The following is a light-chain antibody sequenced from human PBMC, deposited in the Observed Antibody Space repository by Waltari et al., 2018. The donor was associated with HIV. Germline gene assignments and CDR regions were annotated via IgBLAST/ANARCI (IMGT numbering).Light chain of an antibody. V-gene: IGKV1-39*01. CDR3: QQSYSTLLT. J-gene: IGKJ4*01. Sequence: DIQMNQSPSSLSASVGDRVTITCRATQSISSYLNWYQHKPGKATKLLIYAASSLQSGVPSRFSGNGSGTDFTLTISSLQPEDFATYYCQQSYSTLLTFGGGTKVEIK. CDR2: AAS. CDR1: QSISSY.